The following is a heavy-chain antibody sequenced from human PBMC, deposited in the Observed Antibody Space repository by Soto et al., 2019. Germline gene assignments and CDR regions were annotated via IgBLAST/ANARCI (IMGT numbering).Heavy chain of an antibody. CDR2: IYPGDSDT. CDR3: ARQNYYDTSGNCDY. J-gene: IGHJ4*02. D-gene: IGHD3-22*01. CDR1: GYTFTNYW. V-gene: IGHV5-51*01. Sequence: GESLKISCMGSGYTFTNYWIAWVRQMPGKGLEWMGIIYPGDSDTRYSPSFQGQVTISVDKSISTAYLQWSSLKASDTAMYYCARQNYYDTSGNCDYWGQGTLVTVSS.